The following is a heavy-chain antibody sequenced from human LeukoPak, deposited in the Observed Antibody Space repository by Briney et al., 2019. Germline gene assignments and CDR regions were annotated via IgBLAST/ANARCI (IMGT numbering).Heavy chain of an antibody. CDR3: ARDGPYYYDSSGFDY. J-gene: IGHJ4*02. V-gene: IGHV3-48*03. CDR2: ISSSGSTI. D-gene: IGHD3-22*01. CDR1: GFTFSSYE. Sequence: GGSLRLSCAASGFTFSSYEMNWVRQAPGKGLEWVSYISSSGSTIYYADSVKGRFTISRDNAKNSLYLQVNSLRAEDTAVYYCARDGPYYYDSSGFDYWGQGTLVTVSS.